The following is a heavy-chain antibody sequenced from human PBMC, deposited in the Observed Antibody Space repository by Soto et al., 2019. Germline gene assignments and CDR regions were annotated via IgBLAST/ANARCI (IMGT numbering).Heavy chain of an antibody. Sequence: ASVPVSFPASGSTFRNYAMHLVRQAPGQRLEWMGWINAGNGDTKYSQNFKGRVTITRDTSASTAYMELSSLRSEDTAVYYCARGNEPEVALDVRGQGTMVTVSS. J-gene: IGHJ3*01. CDR1: GSTFRNYA. CDR3: ARGNEPEVALDV. CDR2: INAGNGDT. V-gene: IGHV1-3*01.